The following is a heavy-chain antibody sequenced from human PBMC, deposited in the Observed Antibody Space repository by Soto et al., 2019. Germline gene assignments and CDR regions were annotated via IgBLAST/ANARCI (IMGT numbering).Heavy chain of an antibody. D-gene: IGHD4-17*01. CDR1: GFTFSSYG. CDR3: AKGYGDYLHRYRSLLGY. Sequence: HPGGSLRLSCAASGFTFSSYGMHWVRQAPGKGLEWVAVISYDGSNKYYADSVKGRFTISRDNSKNTLYLQMNSLRAEDTAVYYCAKGYGDYLHRYRSLLGYSAQGTLVIVSS. CDR2: ISYDGSNK. J-gene: IGHJ4*02. V-gene: IGHV3-30*18.